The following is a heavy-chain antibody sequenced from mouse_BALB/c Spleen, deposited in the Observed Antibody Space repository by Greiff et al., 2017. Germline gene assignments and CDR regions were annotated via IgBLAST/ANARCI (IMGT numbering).Heavy chain of an antibody. J-gene: IGHJ4*01. CDR2: IYPGDGDT. D-gene: IGHD1-1*01. Sequence: VKLVESGAELVRPGSSVKISCKASGYAFSSYWMNWVKQRPGQGLEWIGQIYPGDGDTNYNGKFKGKATLTADKSSSTAYMQLSSLTSEDSAVYFCARYYGYAMDYWGQGTSVTVSS. V-gene: IGHV1-80*01. CDR3: ARYYGYAMDY. CDR1: GYAFSSYW.